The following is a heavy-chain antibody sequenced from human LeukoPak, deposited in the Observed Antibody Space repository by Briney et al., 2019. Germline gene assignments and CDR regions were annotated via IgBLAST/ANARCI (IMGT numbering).Heavy chain of an antibody. D-gene: IGHD5-24*01. Sequence: SETLSLTCTVSGSFLSSDYYWGWIRQPPGKGLEWIGSIYYSGSGNTYYNASLKSRVAIFVGTPKKQFSLNLRSVTAADTAIYYCASRGAQFFDDSWGQGTLVIVSS. CDR3: ASRGAQFFDDS. CDR1: GSFLSSDYY. V-gene: IGHV4-38-2*02. CDR2: IYYSGSGNT. J-gene: IGHJ4*02.